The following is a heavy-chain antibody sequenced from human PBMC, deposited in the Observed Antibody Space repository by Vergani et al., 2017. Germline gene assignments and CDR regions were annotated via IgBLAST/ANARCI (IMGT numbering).Heavy chain of an antibody. CDR1: GFTLEPNW. CDR2: IKQDGSEK. Sequence: EVQLVESWGVVVQPGGSLRLSCTASGFTLEPNWMSWVRQAPGKGLEWVANIKQDGSEKYYVDSVKGRFTISRDNAKNSLYLQMNSLRAEDTALYYCVKDIAASGNYWYFDLWGRGTLVTVSS. V-gene: IGHV3-7*03. CDR3: VKDIAASGNYWYFDL. J-gene: IGHJ2*01. D-gene: IGHD6-13*01.